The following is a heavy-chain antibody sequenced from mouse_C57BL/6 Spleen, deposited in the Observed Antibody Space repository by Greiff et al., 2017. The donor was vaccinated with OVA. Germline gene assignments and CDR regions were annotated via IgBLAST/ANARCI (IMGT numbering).Heavy chain of an antibody. CDR2: INPDSSTI. CDR1: GVDFSRYW. Sequence: ATGGVDFSRYWMSWVRRAPGKGLEWIGEINPDSSTINYAPSLKDKFIISRDNAKNTLYLQMSKVRSEDTALYYCARPDYYGSSYLAYWGQGTLVTVSA. J-gene: IGHJ3*01. D-gene: IGHD1-1*01. CDR3: ARPDYYGSSYLAY. V-gene: IGHV4-1*01.